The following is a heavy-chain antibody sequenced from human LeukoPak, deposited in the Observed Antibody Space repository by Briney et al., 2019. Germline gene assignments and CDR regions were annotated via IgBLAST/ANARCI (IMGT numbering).Heavy chain of an antibody. CDR1: GYTFTDYY. CDR2: IDPNGGGT. D-gene: IGHD6-19*01. J-gene: IGHJ4*02. V-gene: IGHV1-2*02. Sequence: ASVKVSCKASGYTFTDYYIHWVRQAPGQGLECMGWIDPNGGGTNYAQKFQGRVTMTSDTSISTAYMELSRLTSDDTAVYYCARGPSSGWYLSQFDYWGQGTLVTVSS. CDR3: ARGPSSGWYLSQFDY.